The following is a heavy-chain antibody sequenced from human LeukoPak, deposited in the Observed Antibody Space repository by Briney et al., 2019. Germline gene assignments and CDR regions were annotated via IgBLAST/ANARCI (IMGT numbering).Heavy chain of an antibody. D-gene: IGHD3-10*01. CDR2: ISAYNGNT. Sequence: ASVKVSCKASDYTFTSYGISWVRQAPGQGLEWMGWISAYNGNTNYAQKLQGRVTMTTDTSTSTAYMELRSLRSDDTAVYYCARAELLWFGDNYYCGMDVWGQGTTVTVSS. J-gene: IGHJ6*02. V-gene: IGHV1-18*01. CDR3: ARAELLWFGDNYYCGMDV. CDR1: DYTFTSYG.